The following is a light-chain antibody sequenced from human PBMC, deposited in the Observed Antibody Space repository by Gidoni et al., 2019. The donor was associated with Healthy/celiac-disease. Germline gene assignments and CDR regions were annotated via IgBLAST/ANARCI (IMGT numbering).Light chain of an antibody. Sequence: DIQMTPSSSSLSASVGDRVTITCLASQGISNYLNSYQQKPGKAPTLLIYAESNLETGVPSRFSGSGSGTDFTLTISSLQPEDIATYYCQQYDNRHRTFXGXTKVEIK. V-gene: IGKV1-33*01. CDR3: QQYDNRHRT. J-gene: IGKJ4*01. CDR1: QGISNY. CDR2: AES.